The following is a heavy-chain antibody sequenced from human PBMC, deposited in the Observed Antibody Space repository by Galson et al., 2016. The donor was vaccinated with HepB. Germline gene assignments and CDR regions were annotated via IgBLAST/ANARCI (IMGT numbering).Heavy chain of an antibody. V-gene: IGHV3-23*01. CDR3: ARTLPRAGAFDI. J-gene: IGHJ3*02. CDR2: ISGSGGGT. Sequence: SLRLSCAASGFIFSSYTMNWVRQAPGKRLEWVSAISGSGGGTYYADSVKGRFTISRDNSKNTLYLQMNSLRAEDTAVYYGARTLPRAGAFDIWGHGTMVTVSS. CDR1: GFIFSSYT.